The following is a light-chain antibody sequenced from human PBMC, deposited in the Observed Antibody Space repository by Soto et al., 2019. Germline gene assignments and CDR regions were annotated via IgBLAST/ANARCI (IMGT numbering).Light chain of an antibody. CDR2: GAS. V-gene: IGKV3-15*01. CDR1: QSVSSN. J-gene: IGKJ2*01. CDR3: QQYNYWPPLYT. Sequence: EIVMTQSPATLSVSPGERATLSCRASQSVSSNLAWYQQKPGQAPRLLIYGASTRATGIPARFSRSGSGTEFTLTISSLQSEDFAVYYWQQYNYWPPLYTFGQGTKLEL.